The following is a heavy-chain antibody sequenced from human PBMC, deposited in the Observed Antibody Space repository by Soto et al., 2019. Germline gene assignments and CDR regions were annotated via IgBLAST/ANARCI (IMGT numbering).Heavy chain of an antibody. CDR3: ARDKITGLFDY. CDR2: INHSGST. J-gene: IGHJ4*02. D-gene: IGHD2-8*02. Sequence: QVQLQQWGAGLLKPSETLSLTCAVYGGSFSGYYWPWIRQPPGTGLEWIGEINHSGSTNYNPALKRRVTISVDPSKNQFSLKLTSVTAADTAVYYCARDKITGLFDYWGQGTLVTVSS. V-gene: IGHV4-34*01. CDR1: GGSFSGYY.